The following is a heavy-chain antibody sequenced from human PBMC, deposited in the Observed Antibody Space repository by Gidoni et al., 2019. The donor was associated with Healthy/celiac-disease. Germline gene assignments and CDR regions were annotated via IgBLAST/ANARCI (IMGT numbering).Heavy chain of an antibody. CDR3: AKDMGRSTVTSFDY. V-gene: IGHV3-9*01. D-gene: IGHD4-17*01. Sequence: EVQLVESGGGLVQPGRSLSLSCAASGFTFDDYAMHWVRQAPGKGLEWVSGISWNSGSIGYADSVKGRFTISRDNAKNSLYLQMNSLRAEDTALYYCAKDMGRSTVTSFDYWGQGTLVTVSS. CDR2: ISWNSGSI. CDR1: GFTFDDYA. J-gene: IGHJ4*02.